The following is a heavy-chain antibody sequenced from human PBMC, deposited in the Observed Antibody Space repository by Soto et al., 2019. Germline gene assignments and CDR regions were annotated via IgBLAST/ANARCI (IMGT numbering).Heavy chain of an antibody. Sequence: QLQLQESGSGLVKPSQTLSLTCAVSGGSISSGGYSWSWIRQPPGKGLEWIGYIYHSGSTYYNPSLKSRVTISVDRSKNQFSLKRSSVTAADTAVYYCARGWGFGAVDIWGQGTMVTVSS. J-gene: IGHJ3*02. CDR1: GGSISSGGYS. D-gene: IGHD3-10*01. V-gene: IGHV4-30-2*01. CDR3: ARGWGFGAVDI. CDR2: IYHSGST.